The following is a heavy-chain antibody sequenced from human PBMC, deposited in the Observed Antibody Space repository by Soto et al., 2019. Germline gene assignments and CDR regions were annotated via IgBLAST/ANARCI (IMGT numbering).Heavy chain of an antibody. Sequence: GGSLRLSCAASGFTFSSYCIHWVRQAPCKGLEWVALIWFDGSDKYYTESVKGRFTISRDNSKSTLYLQMNSLRAEDTAVYYCARLYCSASSGYSVGAFDISGQRTMVT. CDR3: ARLYCSASSGYSVGAFDI. CDR1: GFTFSSYC. V-gene: IGHV3-33*01. J-gene: IGHJ3*02. D-gene: IGHD2-15*01. CDR2: IWFDGSDK.